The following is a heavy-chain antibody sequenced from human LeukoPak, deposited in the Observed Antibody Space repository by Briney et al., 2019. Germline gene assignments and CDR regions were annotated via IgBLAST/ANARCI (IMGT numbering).Heavy chain of an antibody. V-gene: IGHV3-23*01. CDR2: ISGSGGST. Sequence: GGSLRLSCAASGFTFSSYAMSWVRQAPGKGLEWVSAISGSGGSTYYADSVKGRFTISRDNSKNTLYLQMNSLRAVDTAVYYCAKTLYYYGSGSPQYYFDYWGQGTLVTVSS. CDR1: GFTFSSYA. D-gene: IGHD3-10*01. J-gene: IGHJ4*02. CDR3: AKTLYYYGSGSPQYYFDY.